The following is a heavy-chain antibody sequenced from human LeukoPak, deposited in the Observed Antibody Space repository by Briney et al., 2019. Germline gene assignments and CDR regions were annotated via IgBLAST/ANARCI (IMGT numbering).Heavy chain of an antibody. Sequence: ASVKVSCKASGYTFTSYYMHWVRQAPGQGLEWMGIINPSGGSTSYAQKFQGRVTMTRDTSTSTVYMELSSLRSEDTAVYYCARGVVVVAATPFGLTEPPFDCWGQGTLVTVSS. J-gene: IGHJ4*02. D-gene: IGHD2-15*01. CDR1: GYTFTSYY. CDR2: INPSGGST. V-gene: IGHV1-46*01. CDR3: ARGVVVVAATPFGLTEPPFDC.